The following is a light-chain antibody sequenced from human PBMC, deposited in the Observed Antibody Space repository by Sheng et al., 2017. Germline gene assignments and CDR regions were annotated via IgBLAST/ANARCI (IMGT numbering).Light chain of an antibody. Sequence: DIQMTQSPSTLSASVGDRVTITCRASQSINSWLAWYQQKPGKAPKLLIYTASTLESGVPSRFSGSGSGTEFTLTISSLQPDDFATYYCQQYKIYATFGQGTKLEIK. J-gene: IGKJ2*01. CDR2: TAS. V-gene: IGKV1-5*03. CDR1: QSINSW. CDR3: QQYKIYAT.